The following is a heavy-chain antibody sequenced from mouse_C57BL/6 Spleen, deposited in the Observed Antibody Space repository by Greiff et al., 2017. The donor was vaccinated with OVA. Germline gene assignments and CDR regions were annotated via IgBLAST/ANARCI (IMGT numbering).Heavy chain of an antibody. D-gene: IGHD3-2*02. V-gene: IGHV1-53*01. CDR1: GYTFTSYW. J-gene: IGHJ4*01. Sequence: QVQLQQPGTELVKPGASVKLSCKASGYTFTSYWMHWVKQRPGQGLEWIGNINPSNGGTNYNEKFKSKATLTVDKSSSTAYMQLSSLTSYDSAVYDCARNRQLRLPDAMDYWGQGTSVTVSS. CDR2: INPSNGGT. CDR3: ARNRQLRLPDAMDY.